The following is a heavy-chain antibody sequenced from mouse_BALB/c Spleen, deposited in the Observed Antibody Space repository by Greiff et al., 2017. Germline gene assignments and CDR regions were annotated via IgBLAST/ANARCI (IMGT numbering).Heavy chain of an antibody. CDR2: ISDGGSYT. D-gene: IGHD2-2*01. CDR3: ARGGYGYSDAMDC. V-gene: IGHV5-4*02. CDR1: GFTFSDYY. Sequence: EVQLQESGGGLVKPGGSLKLSCAASGFTFSDYYMYWVRQTPEKRLEWVATISDGGSYTYYPDSVKGRFTISRDNAKNNLYLQMSSLKSEDTAMYYCARGGYGYSDAMDCWGEGTSVTVSS. J-gene: IGHJ4*01.